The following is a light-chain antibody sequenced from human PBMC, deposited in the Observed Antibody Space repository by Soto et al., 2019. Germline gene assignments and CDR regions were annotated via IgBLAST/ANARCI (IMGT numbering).Light chain of an antibody. CDR2: RSN. CDR3: ASWDDTLSGWV. J-gene: IGLJ3*02. CDR1: SSNVGNNY. V-gene: IGLV1-47*01. Sequence: QSALTQPPSASGTPGQRVTISCSGGSSNVGNNYGYWYQQLPGTAPRLLIYRSNERPSGVPDRFSGSNSGTSLSLAISGLRSEDEADYYCASWDDTLSGWVFGGGTQLTVL.